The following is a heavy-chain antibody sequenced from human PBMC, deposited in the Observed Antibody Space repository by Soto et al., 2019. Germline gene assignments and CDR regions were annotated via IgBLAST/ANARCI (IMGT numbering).Heavy chain of an antibody. CDR1: GGSISSSNYY. CDR2: IYYGGST. V-gene: IGHV4-39*01. D-gene: IGHD3-9*01. CDR3: ARLEGLATISYYFDF. Sequence: SETLSLTCTVSGGSISSSNYYWGWIRQPPGKGLEWIGSIYYGGSTYYNPPRKTRVTISVDTSKNQFSLKLNSVTAADTAVYYCARLEGLATISYYFDFWGQGALVTVSS. J-gene: IGHJ4*02.